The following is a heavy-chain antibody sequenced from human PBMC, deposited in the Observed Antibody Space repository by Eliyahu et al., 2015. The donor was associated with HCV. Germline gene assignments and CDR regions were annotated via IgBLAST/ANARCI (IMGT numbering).Heavy chain of an antibody. CDR1: GFPFSSYS. J-gene: IGHJ1*01. D-gene: IGHD6-19*01. V-gene: IGHV3-30-3*01. CDR2: ISYDGSNK. CDR3: ARSSSQWLPTEH. Sequence: QVQLVESGGGVVQPGRSLRLSCXASGFPFSSYSMHWVRQAPGKGLEWVAVISYDGSNKYYADSVKGRFTISRDSSKNTVYLQMNSLRPEDTAVYYCARSSSQWLPTEHWGQGTLVIVSS.